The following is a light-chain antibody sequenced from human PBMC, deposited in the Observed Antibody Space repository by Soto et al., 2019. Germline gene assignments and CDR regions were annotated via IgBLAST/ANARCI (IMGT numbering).Light chain of an antibody. Sequence: QSALTQPPSVSGSPGQSVTISCTGTSSDVGKYDRVSWYQQPPGTAPKLIIYEVTNRPSGVPARFSGSKSGNTASLTISGLQAEDEADYYCSSHTSTSRYVFGAGTKLTVL. CDR2: EVT. V-gene: IGLV2-18*02. J-gene: IGLJ1*01. CDR3: SSHTSTSRYV. CDR1: SSDVGKYDR.